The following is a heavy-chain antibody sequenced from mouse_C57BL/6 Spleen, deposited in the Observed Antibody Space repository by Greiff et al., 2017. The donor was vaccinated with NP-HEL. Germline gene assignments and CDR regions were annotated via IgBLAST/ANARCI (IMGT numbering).Heavy chain of an antibody. J-gene: IGHJ2*01. CDR3: ARKDYGNRY. CDR2: IDPSDSYT. V-gene: IGHV1-50*01. Sequence: QVQLQQPGAELVKPGASVKLSCKASGYTFTSYWMQWVKQRPGQGLEWIGEIDPSDSYTNYNQKFKGKATLTVDTSSSTAYMQLSSLTSEDSAVYYCARKDYGNRYWGQGTTLTVSS. CDR1: GYTFTSYW. D-gene: IGHD1-1*01.